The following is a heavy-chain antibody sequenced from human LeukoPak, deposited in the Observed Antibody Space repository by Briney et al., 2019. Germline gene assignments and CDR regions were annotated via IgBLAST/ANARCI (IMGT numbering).Heavy chain of an antibody. V-gene: IGHV3-48*03. CDR2: ISSSGSTI. CDR1: GFTFSSYE. J-gene: IGHJ4*02. D-gene: IGHD2-15*01. Sequence: GGSLRLSCAASGFTFSSYEMNWVRQAPGKGLEWVSYISSSGSTIYYADSVKGRFTISRDSAKNSLYLQMNSLRAEDTAVYYCARVAEVAAYFDYWGQGTLVTVSS. CDR3: ARVAEVAAYFDY.